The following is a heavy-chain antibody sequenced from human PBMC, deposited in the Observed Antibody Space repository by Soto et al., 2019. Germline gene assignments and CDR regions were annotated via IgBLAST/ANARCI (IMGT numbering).Heavy chain of an antibody. Sequence: GGTLRLSCAASGFTFSSYGMHWVRQAPGKGLEWVAVISYDGSNKYYVDSVKGRFTISRDNSKNTLYLQMNSLRAEDTAVYYCAKDRQQLLRFNWYFDLWGRGTLVTVSS. V-gene: IGHV3-30*18. D-gene: IGHD2-2*01. J-gene: IGHJ2*01. CDR3: AKDRQQLLRFNWYFDL. CDR2: ISYDGSNK. CDR1: GFTFSSYG.